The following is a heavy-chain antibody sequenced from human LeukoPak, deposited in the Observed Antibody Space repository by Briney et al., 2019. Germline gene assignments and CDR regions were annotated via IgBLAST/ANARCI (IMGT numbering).Heavy chain of an antibody. D-gene: IGHD4-11*01. J-gene: IGHJ4*02. CDR3: VRSPFSNGY. CDR2: ISGSGDNT. Sequence: QPGGSLRLSCAASGFTFSSYAMSWVRQAPGKGLEWVSGISGSGDNTYYADSVKGRFTISRDNAKNSLYLQMNSLRAEDTAVYYCVRSPFSNGYWGQGTLVTVSS. V-gene: IGHV3-23*01. CDR1: GFTFSSYA.